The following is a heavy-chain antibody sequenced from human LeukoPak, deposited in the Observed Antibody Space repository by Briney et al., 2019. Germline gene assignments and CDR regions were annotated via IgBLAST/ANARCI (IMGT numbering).Heavy chain of an antibody. CDR3: ATLHYYYYYMDV. V-gene: IGHV4-59*08. J-gene: IGHJ6*03. CDR1: GGSISSYY. Sequence: SETLSLTCTVSGGSISSYYWSWIRQPLGKGLEWIGYIYYSGSTYYNPSLKSRVTISVDTSKNQFSLELSSVTAADTAVYYCATLHYYYYYMDVWGKGTTVTVSS. CDR2: IYYSGST.